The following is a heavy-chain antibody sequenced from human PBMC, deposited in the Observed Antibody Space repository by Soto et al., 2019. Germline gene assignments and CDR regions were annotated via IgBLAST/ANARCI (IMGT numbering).Heavy chain of an antibody. CDR2: ISAYNGNT. J-gene: IGHJ5*02. D-gene: IGHD3-16*01. CDR3: CRGDYGQWLDP. CDR1: GYTFTNYG. Sequence: ASVKVSCKASGYTFTNYGINWVRQAPGQGLEWMGRISAYNGNTNYAQKVQGRVTLTTDTSTSTAYMEMRSLRADDTAVYFCCRGDYGQWLDPWGQGTLVTVSS. V-gene: IGHV1-18*01.